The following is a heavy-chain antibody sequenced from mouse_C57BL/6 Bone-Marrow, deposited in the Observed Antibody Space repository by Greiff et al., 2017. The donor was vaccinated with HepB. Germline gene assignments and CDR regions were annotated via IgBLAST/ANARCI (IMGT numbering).Heavy chain of an antibody. V-gene: IGHV1-75*01. CDR1: GYTFTDYY. CDR2: IFPGSGST. CDR3: AREGGWLLRGDY. D-gene: IGHD2-3*01. Sequence: QVQLKESGPELVKPGASVKISCKASGYTFTDYYINWVKQRPGQGLEWIGWIFPGSGSTYYNEKFKGKATLTVDKSSSTAYMLLSSLTSEDSAVYFCAREGGWLLRGDYWGQGTSVTVSS. J-gene: IGHJ4*01.